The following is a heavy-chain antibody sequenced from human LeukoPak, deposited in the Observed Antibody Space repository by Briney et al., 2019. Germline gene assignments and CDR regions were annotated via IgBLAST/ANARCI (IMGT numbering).Heavy chain of an antibody. CDR2: ISTYTGNT. V-gene: IGHV1-18*04. D-gene: IGHD5-24*01. CDR3: ARGWIEMPTVYFDY. CDR1: GFSFIDYY. Sequence: ASVKVSCKASGFSFIDYYIHWVRQAPGQGLEWMGWISTYTGNTKYTQKLQGRVTMTADTSTRTAYMELRSLTSDDTAVYYCARGWIEMPTVYFDYWGQGTLVSVSS. J-gene: IGHJ4*02.